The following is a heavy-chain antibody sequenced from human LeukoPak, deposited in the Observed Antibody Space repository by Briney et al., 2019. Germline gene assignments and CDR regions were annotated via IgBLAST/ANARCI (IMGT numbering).Heavy chain of an antibody. CDR2: IYYSGST. CDR1: GGSISSYY. J-gene: IGHJ4*02. D-gene: IGHD3-3*01. Sequence: SETLSLTCTVSGGSISSYYWSWIRQPPGKGLEWIGYIYYSGSTNYNPSLKSRVTISVDTSKNQFSLKLSSVTAADTAVYYCARLRYQHGAVISHFDYWGQGTLVTVSS. V-gene: IGHV4-59*01. CDR3: ARLRYQHGAVISHFDY.